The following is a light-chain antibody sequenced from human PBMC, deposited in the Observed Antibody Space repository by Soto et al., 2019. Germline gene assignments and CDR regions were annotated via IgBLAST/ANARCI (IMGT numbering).Light chain of an antibody. CDR2: RAS. Sequence: EIVMTQSPATLSVSPGERATLSCRASQSISSNLAWYQQKLGQAPRLLIYRASTRATGIPARFSGSGSGTEFTLTISSLQSEDFAVYYCQQYNNWPLTFGQGTKVDIK. V-gene: IGKV3-15*01. CDR1: QSISSN. CDR3: QQYNNWPLT. J-gene: IGKJ1*01.